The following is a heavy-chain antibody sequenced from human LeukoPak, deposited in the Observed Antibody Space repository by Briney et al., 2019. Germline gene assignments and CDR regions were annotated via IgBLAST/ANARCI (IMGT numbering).Heavy chain of an antibody. V-gene: IGHV3-7*03. CDR3: ARGPPLRYFDWLPPNADY. D-gene: IGHD3-9*01. CDR2: IKQDGSER. J-gene: IGHJ4*02. CDR1: GITFSTYW. Sequence: GGSLRLSCAVSGITFSTYWMSWVRQAPGKGLEWVANIKQDGSERYYVDSVRGRFTISRDNAKNSLYLQMNSLRAEDTALYYCARGPPLRYFDWLPPNADYWGQGTLVTVSS.